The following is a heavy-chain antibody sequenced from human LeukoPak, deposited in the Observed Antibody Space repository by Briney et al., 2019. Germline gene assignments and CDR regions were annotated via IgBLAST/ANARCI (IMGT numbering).Heavy chain of an antibody. J-gene: IGHJ6*02. D-gene: IGHD3-22*01. V-gene: IGHV4-59*01. CDR3: ARVSGDSSGYYYYYYGMDV. CDR1: GGSISSYY. CDR2: IYYSGST. Sequence: SETLSLTCTVSGGSISSYYWGWIRQPPGKGLEWIGYIYYSGSTNYNPSLKSRVTISVDTSKNQFSLKLSSVTAADTAVYYCARVSGDSSGYYYYYYGMDVWGQGTTVTVSS.